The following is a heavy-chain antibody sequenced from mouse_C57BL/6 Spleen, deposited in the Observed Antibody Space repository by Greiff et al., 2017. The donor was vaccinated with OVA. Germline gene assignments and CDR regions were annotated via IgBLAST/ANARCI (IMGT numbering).Heavy chain of an antibody. CDR2: IDPNSGGT. V-gene: IGHV1-72*01. Sequence: QVQLQQPGAELVKPGASVKLSCKASGYTFTSYWMHWVKQRPGRGLEWIGRIDPNSGGTKYNEKFKSKATLTVGKPSSTAYMQLSSLTSEDSAVYYCARGPLNDYGSSYDWYFDVWGTGTTVTVSS. D-gene: IGHD1-1*01. CDR1: GYTFTSYW. CDR3: ARGPLNDYGSSYDWYFDV. J-gene: IGHJ1*03.